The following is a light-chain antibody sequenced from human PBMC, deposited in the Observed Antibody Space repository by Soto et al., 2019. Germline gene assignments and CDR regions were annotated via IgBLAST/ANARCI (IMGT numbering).Light chain of an antibody. Sequence: DIQMTQSPSTLSASEGDRVTITCRASQSIGNWLAWYQQKPGRAPNLLIYDASSLQSGVPSRFSGSASGTEFTLTISSLQPDDFATYYCQQYKSYWTFGQGTKVDI. CDR2: DAS. J-gene: IGKJ1*01. CDR1: QSIGNW. V-gene: IGKV1-5*01. CDR3: QQYKSYWT.